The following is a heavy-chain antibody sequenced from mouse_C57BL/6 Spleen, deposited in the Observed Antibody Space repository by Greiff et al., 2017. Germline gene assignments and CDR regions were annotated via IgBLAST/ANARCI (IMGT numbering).Heavy chain of an antibody. D-gene: IGHD1-1*01. CDR1: GFTFSSYG. Sequence: EVQVVESGGDLVKPGGSLKLSCAASGFTFSSYGMSWVRQTPDKRLEWVATISSGGSYTYYPDSVKGRFTISRDNAKNTLYLQMSSLKSEDTAMYYCARQTTVVPYFDYWGQGTTLTVSS. CDR3: ARQTTVVPYFDY. CDR2: ISSGGSYT. J-gene: IGHJ2*01. V-gene: IGHV5-6*01.